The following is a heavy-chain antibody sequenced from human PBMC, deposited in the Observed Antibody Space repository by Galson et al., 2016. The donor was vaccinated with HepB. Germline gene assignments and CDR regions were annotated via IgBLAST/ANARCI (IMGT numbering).Heavy chain of an antibody. CDR2: IWYDGSNE. Sequence: SLRLSCAASGFTFSSYGMQWVRQAPGKGLDWVAVIWYDGSNEYYADSVKGRFTISRDNSKNTLYLQMNSLRAEDTAVYYCARDKIPATTQYYFDYWGQGTLVTVSS. CDR1: GFTFSSYG. D-gene: IGHD2-2*01. J-gene: IGHJ4*02. CDR3: ARDKIPATTQYYFDY. V-gene: IGHV3-33*01.